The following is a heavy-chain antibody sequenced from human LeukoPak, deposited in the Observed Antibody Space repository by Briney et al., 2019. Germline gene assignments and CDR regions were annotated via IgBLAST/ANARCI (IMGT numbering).Heavy chain of an antibody. CDR3: ARDRNDDYYYYYMDV. CDR1: GYTFTSYD. V-gene: IGHV1-8*03. CDR2: MNPNSGNT. Sequence: ASVKVSCKASGYTFTSYDINWVRRATGQGLEWMGWMNPNSGNTGYAQKFQGRVTITRNTSISTAYMELSSLRSEDTAVYYCARDRNDDYYYYYMDVWGKGTTVTVSS. D-gene: IGHD1-1*01. J-gene: IGHJ6*03.